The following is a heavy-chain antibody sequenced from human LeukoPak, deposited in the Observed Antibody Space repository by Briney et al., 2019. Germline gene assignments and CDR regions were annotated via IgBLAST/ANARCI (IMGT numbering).Heavy chain of an antibody. D-gene: IGHD2-2*02. CDR3: ARDCSSTSCYTDLVFNYYYYGMDV. CDR1: GYTFTSYG. Sequence: ASVKVSCKASGYTFTSYGISWVRQAPGQGLEWMGWISAYNGNTNYAQKLQGRVTMTTDTSTSTAYMELRSLRSGDTAVYYCARDCSSTSCYTDLVFNYYYYGMDVWGQGTTVTVSS. V-gene: IGHV1-18*01. CDR2: ISAYNGNT. J-gene: IGHJ6*02.